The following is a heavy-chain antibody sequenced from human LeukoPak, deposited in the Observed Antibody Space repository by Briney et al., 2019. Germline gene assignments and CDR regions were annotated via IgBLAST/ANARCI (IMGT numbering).Heavy chain of an antibody. D-gene: IGHD4-17*01. V-gene: IGHV1-2*02. CDR2: INPASGLNPNSGGT. Sequence: ASVKVSCKAFRYRFTDSDIHWVRQAPGQGLEWMGWINPASGLNPNSGGTYYAHKFKGRVTMTTDTSITTIYMEMSSLRYDDSAVYYGPRVNTVLPEHEYWGPGTRLTVSS. CDR1: RYRFTDSD. J-gene: IGHJ4*02. CDR3: PRVNTVLPEHEY.